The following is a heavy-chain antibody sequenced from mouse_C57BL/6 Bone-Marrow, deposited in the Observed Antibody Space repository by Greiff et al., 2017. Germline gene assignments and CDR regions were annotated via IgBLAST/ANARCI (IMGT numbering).Heavy chain of an antibody. CDR3: ARYTWFAY. D-gene: IGHD2-12*01. CDR1: GFTFSSYA. CDR2: ISDGGSYT. J-gene: IGHJ3*01. V-gene: IGHV5-4*03. Sequence: EVKVVESGGGLVKPGGSLKLSCAASGFTFSSYAMSWVRQTPEKRLAWVATISDGGSYTYYPDNVKGRFTISRDNAKNNLYLQMSHLKSEDTAMYYCARYTWFAYWGQGTLVTVSA.